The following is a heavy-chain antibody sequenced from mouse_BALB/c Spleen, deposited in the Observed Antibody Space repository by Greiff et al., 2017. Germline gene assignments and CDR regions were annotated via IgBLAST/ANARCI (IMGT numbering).Heavy chain of an antibody. CDR3: ARSYGNYVNYAMDY. D-gene: IGHD2-10*02. CDR2: INPSSGYT. J-gene: IGHJ4*01. CDR1: GYTFTSYT. Sequence: QVQLQQSAAELARPGASVKMSCKASGYTFTSYTMHWVKQRPGQGLEWIGYINPSSGYTEYNQKFKDKTTLTADKSSSTAYMQLSSLTSEDSAVYYCARSYGNYVNYAMDYWGQGTSVTVSS. V-gene: IGHV1-4*02.